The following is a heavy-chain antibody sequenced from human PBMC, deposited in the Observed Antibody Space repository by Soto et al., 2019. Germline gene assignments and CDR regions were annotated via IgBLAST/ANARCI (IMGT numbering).Heavy chain of an antibody. CDR2: IIPIFGTA. Sequence: SVKVSCKASGGTFSSYAISWVRQAPGQGLEWMGGIIPIFGTANYAQKFQGRVTITADESTSTAYMELSSLRSEDTAVYYCARVYDSSGYYLQYFQHRGQGTLVTVSS. V-gene: IGHV1-69*13. D-gene: IGHD3-22*01. J-gene: IGHJ1*01. CDR3: ARVYDSSGYYLQYFQH. CDR1: GGTFSSYA.